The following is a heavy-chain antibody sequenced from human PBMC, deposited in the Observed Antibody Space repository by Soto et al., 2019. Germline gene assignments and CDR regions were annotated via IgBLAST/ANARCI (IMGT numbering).Heavy chain of an antibody. J-gene: IGHJ6*03. CDR2: ISGSGGST. D-gene: IGHD5-12*01. Sequence: GGSLRLSCAASGFTFSSYAMSWVRQAPGKGLEWVSAISGSGGSTYYADSVKGRFTISRDNSRNTLYLQMNSLRAEDTAVYYCAGGYSGYDDYYYYMDVWGKGTTVTVSS. CDR3: AGGYSGYDDYYYYMDV. V-gene: IGHV3-23*01. CDR1: GFTFSSYA.